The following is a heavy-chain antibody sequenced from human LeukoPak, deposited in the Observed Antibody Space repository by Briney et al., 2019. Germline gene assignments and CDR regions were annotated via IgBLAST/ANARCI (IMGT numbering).Heavy chain of an antibody. Sequence: GASLRLSCAASGFTFSSYAMSWVRQAPGKGLEWVSVIYSGGSTYYADSVKGRFTISRDNSKNTLYLQMNSLRAEDTAVYYCAREWSRGGMDVWGQGTTVTVSS. CDR1: GFTFSSYA. CDR2: IYSGGST. J-gene: IGHJ6*02. D-gene: IGHD2-15*01. V-gene: IGHV3-53*01. CDR3: AREWSRGGMDV.